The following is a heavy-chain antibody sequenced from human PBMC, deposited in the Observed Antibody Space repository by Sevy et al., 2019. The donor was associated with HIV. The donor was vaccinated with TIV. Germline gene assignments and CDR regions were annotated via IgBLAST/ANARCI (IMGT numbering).Heavy chain of an antibody. CDR2: IYPGDSDT. V-gene: IGHV5-51*01. Sequence: GESLKISCKGSGNSFITYWIAWVRQMPGKGLEWMGLIYPGDSDTRYSPSFQGQFTIPAAKSISTAYLQWSGLKASASAMYYCARSGVSGYGLDVWGQGTTVTVSS. D-gene: IGHD1-26*01. CDR3: ARSGVSGYGLDV. CDR1: GNSFITYW. J-gene: IGHJ6*02.